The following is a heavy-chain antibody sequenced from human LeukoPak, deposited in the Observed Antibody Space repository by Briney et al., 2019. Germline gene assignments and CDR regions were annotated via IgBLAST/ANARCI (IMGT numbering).Heavy chain of an antibody. J-gene: IGHJ3*02. Sequence: GASVKVSCKASGYTFAAYYMYWVRQAPGQGLEWMGWIRPNSGVTNYTQKFQGRVTMTRDTSISTAYMELSRLRSDDTAVYYCARIMPVQDAFDIWGQGTMVTVSS. CDR2: IRPNSGVT. V-gene: IGHV1-2*02. D-gene: IGHD1-1*01. CDR3: ARIMPVQDAFDI. CDR1: GYTFAAYY.